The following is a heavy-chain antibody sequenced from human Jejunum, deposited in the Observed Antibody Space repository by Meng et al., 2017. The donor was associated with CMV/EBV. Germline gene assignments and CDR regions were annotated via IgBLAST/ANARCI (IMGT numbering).Heavy chain of an antibody. V-gene: IGHV3-74*01. J-gene: IGHJ4*02. Sequence: EVQLVESGGGLVQPGESLRLSCAASGFTFSTYWMHWVRHTPGKGLEWVSRMNGDGSSISYRDSVKGRFTISRDNAKNTLFLQMISLRDEDTAVYYCARSPGGYFDSWGQGTLVTVSS. CDR2: MNGDGSSI. CDR1: GFTFSTYW. CDR3: ARSPGGYFDS.